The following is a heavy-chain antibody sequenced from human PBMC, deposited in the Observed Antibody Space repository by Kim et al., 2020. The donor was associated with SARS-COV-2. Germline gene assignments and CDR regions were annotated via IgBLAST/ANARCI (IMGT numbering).Heavy chain of an antibody. J-gene: IGHJ4*02. Sequence: AASVKGRFTISRDDSKNTAYLQMNSLKTEDTAVYYCTRPANITMIVGNDYWGQGTLVTVSS. D-gene: IGHD3-22*01. V-gene: IGHV3-73*01. CDR3: TRPANITMIVGNDY.